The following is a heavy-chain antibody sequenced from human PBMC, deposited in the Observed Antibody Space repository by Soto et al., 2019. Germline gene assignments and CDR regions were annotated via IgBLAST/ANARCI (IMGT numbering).Heavy chain of an antibody. J-gene: IGHJ6*02. D-gene: IGHD6-6*01. CDR2: IIPIVGTA. CDR1: GGTFSSYA. V-gene: IGHV1-69*06. Sequence: QVQLVQSGAEVKKPGSSVKVSCKASGGTFSSYAISWVRQAPGQGLEWMGGIIPIVGTANYVQKFQGRVTFTADKSTSTAYMELSSLGSEDTAVYYSARDRKIAARPYYYYGTDVWGQGTTVTVSS. CDR3: ARDRKIAARPYYYYGTDV.